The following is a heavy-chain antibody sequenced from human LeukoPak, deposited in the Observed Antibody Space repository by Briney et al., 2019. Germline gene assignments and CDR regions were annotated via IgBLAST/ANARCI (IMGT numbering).Heavy chain of an antibody. V-gene: IGHV3-30*02. CDR3: ARIPHPSPVGY. CDR1: GFTFSSYG. Sequence: GGSLRLSCAASGFTFSSYGMHWVRQAPGKGLEWVAFIRYDGSNKYYADSVKGRFTISRDNSKNTLYLQMSSLRAEDTAVYYCARIPHPSPVGYWGQGTLVTVSS. J-gene: IGHJ4*02. D-gene: IGHD4-23*01. CDR2: IRYDGSNK.